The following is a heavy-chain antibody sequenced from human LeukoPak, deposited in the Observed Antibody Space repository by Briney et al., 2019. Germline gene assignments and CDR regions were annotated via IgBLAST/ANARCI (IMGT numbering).Heavy chain of an antibody. J-gene: IGHJ4*02. V-gene: IGHV3-30*02. Sequence: GGSLRLSCAASGFTFSYYGMHWVRQAQGKGLEWVAFIRYDESKKFYGDSVKGRFTISRDNSKNTLYLQMNSLRTEDTAVYYCAKSHLPNAYSGTYYCDYWGQGTLVTVSS. CDR1: GFTFSYYG. D-gene: IGHD1-26*01. CDR2: IRYDESKK. CDR3: AKSHLPNAYSGTYYCDY.